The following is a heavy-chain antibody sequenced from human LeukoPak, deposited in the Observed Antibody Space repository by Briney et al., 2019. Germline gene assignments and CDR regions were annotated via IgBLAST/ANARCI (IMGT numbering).Heavy chain of an antibody. CDR3: AKDREYYDSSGYDGMDV. J-gene: IGHJ6*02. CDR1: GGTFSSYA. D-gene: IGHD3-22*01. CDR2: IIPILGIA. Sequence: ASVKVSCKASGGTFSSYAISWVRQAPGQGLEWMGRIIPILGIANYAQKFQGRVTITADKSTSTAYMELSSLRSEDTGVYYCAKDREYYDSSGYDGMDVWGQGTTVTVSS. V-gene: IGHV1-69*04.